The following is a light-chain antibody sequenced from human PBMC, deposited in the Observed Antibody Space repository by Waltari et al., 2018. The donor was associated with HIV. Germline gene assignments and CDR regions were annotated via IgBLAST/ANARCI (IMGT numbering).Light chain of an antibody. Sequence: QSVLTQPASVSGSPGQPISISCTGASSDINYFNSVSWYQQHTDKAPKLIIFEVTNRPSGVSSRLSGSKSGNTAFLTISGLQADDEANYDCSSNTTDNTWVFGGGTKVTVL. J-gene: IGLJ3*02. V-gene: IGLV2-14*01. CDR1: SSDINYFNS. CDR3: SSNTTDNTWV. CDR2: EVT.